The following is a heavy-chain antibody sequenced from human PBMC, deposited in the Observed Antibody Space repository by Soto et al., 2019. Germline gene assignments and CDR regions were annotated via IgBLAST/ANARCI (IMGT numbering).Heavy chain of an antibody. J-gene: IGHJ4*02. V-gene: IGHV4-30-4*01. CDR1: GGSISSGDYY. CDR3: AREQMGVATTHFDY. D-gene: IGHD5-12*01. CDR2: IYYSGGT. Sequence: KPSETLSLTCTVSGGSISSGDYYWSWIRQPPGKGLEWIGYIYYSGGTYYNPSLKSRVTISVDTSKNQFSLKLSSVTAADTAVYYCAREQMGVATTHFDYWGQGTLVTVSS.